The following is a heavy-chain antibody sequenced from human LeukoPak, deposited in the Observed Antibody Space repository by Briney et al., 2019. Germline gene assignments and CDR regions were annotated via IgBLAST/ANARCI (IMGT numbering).Heavy chain of an antibody. D-gene: IGHD3-10*01. CDR1: GFTFSDYY. CDR2: ISRGGSTI. J-gene: IGHJ4*02. Sequence: GGSLRLSCAASGFTFSDYYMSWIRQAPGKGLEWVSHISRGGSTIYYADSVKGRFTISRDNAKNSLYLQMNSLRAEDTAVYYCAGAVYLLSGSGSYYDYWGQGTLVTVSS. CDR3: AGAVYLLSGSGSYYDY. V-gene: IGHV3-11*01.